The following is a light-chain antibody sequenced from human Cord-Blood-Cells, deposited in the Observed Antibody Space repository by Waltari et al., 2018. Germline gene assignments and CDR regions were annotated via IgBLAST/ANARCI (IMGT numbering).Light chain of an antibody. Sequence: QSALTQPPSASGSPGQSVTISCTGTSSDVGGYNSVSWYQQHPGKAPKLMIDEVSTRPSGVPDRFSGSKSGNTASLTVSGLQAEDEADYYCSSYAGSNNLVFGGGTKLTVL. CDR2: EVS. CDR3: SSYAGSNNLV. J-gene: IGLJ3*02. CDR1: SSDVGGYNS. V-gene: IGLV2-8*01.